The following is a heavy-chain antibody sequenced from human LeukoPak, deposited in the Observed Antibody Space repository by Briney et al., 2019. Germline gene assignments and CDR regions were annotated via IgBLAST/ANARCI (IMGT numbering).Heavy chain of an antibody. J-gene: IGHJ4*02. CDR2: INSNTGGT. Sequence: ASVKVSCKASGYTFTGSFMHWVRRAPGQGLEWMGWINSNTGGTKFAQKFQGRVTMTRDTSISTAYMELSRLRSDDTAVYYCARADPVGYWGQGTQVTVSS. CDR3: ARADPVGY. V-gene: IGHV1-2*02. CDR1: GYTFTGSF.